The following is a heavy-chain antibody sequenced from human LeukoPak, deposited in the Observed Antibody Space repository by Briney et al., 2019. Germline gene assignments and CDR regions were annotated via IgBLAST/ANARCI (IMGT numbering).Heavy chain of an antibody. CDR2: IYNSGST. D-gene: IGHD2-21*01. Sequence: SETLSLTCSVSGASISSQYWTWLRQPPGKGLEWIGYIYNSGSTNYNPSLKSRVTMSIDTSKNQFSLRLTSVTAADTAVYYCARRRIDSMYNWFDPWGQGTLVIVS. CDR1: GASISSQY. CDR3: ARRRIDSMYNWFDP. V-gene: IGHV4-59*11. J-gene: IGHJ5*02.